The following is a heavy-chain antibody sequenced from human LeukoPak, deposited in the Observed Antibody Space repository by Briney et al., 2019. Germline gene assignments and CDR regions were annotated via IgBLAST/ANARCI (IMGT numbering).Heavy chain of an antibody. V-gene: IGHV3-33*01. CDR3: ARVSSYDSSGHCYVLDY. Sequence: GGSLRLSCAASGFTFTSFGFYWVRQAPGKGLEWVALIWYDGSKTYYADSVKGRFTISRDNSKNTLYLQMNSLRAEDTAVYYCARVSSYDSSGHCYVLDYWGQGTLVTVSS. CDR1: GFTFTSFG. CDR2: IWYDGSKT. D-gene: IGHD3-22*01. J-gene: IGHJ4*02.